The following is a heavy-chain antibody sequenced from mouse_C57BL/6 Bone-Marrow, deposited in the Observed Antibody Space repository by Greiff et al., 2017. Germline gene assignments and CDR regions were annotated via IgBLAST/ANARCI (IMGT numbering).Heavy chain of an antibody. CDR1: GFTFSSYG. CDR3: ARHGVPGYFDV. V-gene: IGHV5-6*01. Sequence: DVQLVESGGDLVKPGGSLKLSCAASGFTFSSYGMSWVRQTPDKRLEWVATISSGGSYTYYPDSVKGRFTISRDNAKNTLYLQMSSLKSEDTAMYYCARHGVPGYFDVWGTGTTVTVSS. J-gene: IGHJ1*03. CDR2: ISSGGSYT. D-gene: IGHD2-14*01.